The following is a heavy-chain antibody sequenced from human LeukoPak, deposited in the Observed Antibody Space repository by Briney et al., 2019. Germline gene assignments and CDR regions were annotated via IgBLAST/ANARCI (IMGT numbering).Heavy chain of an antibody. CDR3: ARDDGAGRGYDWFGMDV. D-gene: IGHD5-12*01. V-gene: IGHV3-30-3*01. Sequence: PGGSLRLSCAASGFTFSSYAMHWVRQAPGKGLEWVAVISYDGSNKYYADSVKGRFTISRDNSKNTLYLQMNSLRAEDTAVYYCARDDGAGRGYDWFGMDVWGQGTTVTVSS. CDR1: GFTFSSYA. J-gene: IGHJ6*02. CDR2: ISYDGSNK.